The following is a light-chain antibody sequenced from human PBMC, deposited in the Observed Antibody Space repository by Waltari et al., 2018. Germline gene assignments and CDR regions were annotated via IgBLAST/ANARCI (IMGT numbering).Light chain of an antibody. CDR3: MQGLQTLT. CDR1: QSLLHSNGYNY. J-gene: IGKJ4*01. CDR2: LGS. Sequence: DIVMTQSPLSLPVTPGEPASISCRSSQSLLHSNGYNYLDWYLQKPGQSPQLLIYLGSNRASGVPDRFSGSGSGTDFTLKISRVEAEDVGVYYCMQGLQTLTFGGGTKVEIK. V-gene: IGKV2-28*01.